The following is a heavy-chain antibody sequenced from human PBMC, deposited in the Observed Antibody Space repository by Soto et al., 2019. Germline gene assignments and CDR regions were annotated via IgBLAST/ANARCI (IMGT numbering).Heavy chain of an antibody. CDR2: IYYSGTT. J-gene: IGHJ4*02. Sequence: ESLCLTCNVSGDSVSSGSYYWTWVRQPPGKGLEWIGNIYYSGTTNYNPSLQNLVTISIDTSKNQYSLKLTSVTAADAALYYCARDIRGYSRALDYWGQGTHGTVS. CDR1: GDSVSSGSYY. V-gene: IGHV4-61*01. D-gene: IGHD5-18*01. CDR3: ARDIRGYSRALDY.